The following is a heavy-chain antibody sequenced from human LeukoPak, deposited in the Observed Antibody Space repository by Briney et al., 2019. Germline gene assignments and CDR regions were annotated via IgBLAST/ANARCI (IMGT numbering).Heavy chain of an antibody. V-gene: IGHV1-2*02. CDR2: INPNSGGT. CDR3: ASLVHDYSKWVDAFDI. CDR1: GYTFTGYY. J-gene: IGHJ3*02. Sequence: ASVKVSCKASGYTFTGYYMHWVRQAPGQGLEWMGWINPNSGGTNYAQKFQGRVTMTRDTSISTAYMELSRLRSDDTAVYYCASLVHDYSKWVDAFDIWGQGTMVTVSS. D-gene: IGHD4-11*01.